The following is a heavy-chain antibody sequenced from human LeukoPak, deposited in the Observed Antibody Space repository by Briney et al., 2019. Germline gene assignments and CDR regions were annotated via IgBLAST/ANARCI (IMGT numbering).Heavy chain of an antibody. CDR2: IKQDGSEK. CDR3: ARVPDSSSSAGYFQH. J-gene: IGHJ1*01. D-gene: IGHD6-6*01. Sequence: GRSLRLSCAASGFTFSSYGMHWVRQAPGKGLEWVANIKQDGSEKYYVDSVKGRFTISRDNAKNSLYLQMNSLRAEDTAVYYCARVPDSSSSAGYFQHWGQGTLVTVSS. V-gene: IGHV3-7*04. CDR1: GFTFSSYG.